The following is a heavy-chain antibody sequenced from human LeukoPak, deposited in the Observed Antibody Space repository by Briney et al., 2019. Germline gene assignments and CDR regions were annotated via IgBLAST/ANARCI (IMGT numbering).Heavy chain of an antibody. CDR2: ISSSSSYI. Sequence: GGSLRLSCAASGFTFSGYSMNWVRQAPGKGLEWVSSISSSSSYIYYADSVKGRFTISRDNAKNSLYQQMNSLRAEDTAVYYCARDPDYYDSSGYYYLDYWGQGTLVTVSS. CDR3: ARDPDYYDSSGYYYLDY. V-gene: IGHV3-21*01. J-gene: IGHJ4*02. CDR1: GFTFSGYS. D-gene: IGHD3-22*01.